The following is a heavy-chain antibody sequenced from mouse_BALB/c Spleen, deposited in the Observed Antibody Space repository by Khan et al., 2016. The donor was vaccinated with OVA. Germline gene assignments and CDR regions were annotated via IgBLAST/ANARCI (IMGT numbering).Heavy chain of an antibody. CDR3: ARGNYYGYYFDY. CDR2: ISYSGGT. Sequence: EVKLLESGPGLVKPSQSLPLTCTVTGYSITSGYAWNWIRQFPGNKLEWMGYISYSGGTSYNPSLKSRISITRDTSKNQFFLQLNSVTTEDTATYYCARGNYYGYYFDYWGQGTPLTVSS. D-gene: IGHD1-1*01. J-gene: IGHJ2*01. CDR1: GYSITSGYA. V-gene: IGHV3-2*02.